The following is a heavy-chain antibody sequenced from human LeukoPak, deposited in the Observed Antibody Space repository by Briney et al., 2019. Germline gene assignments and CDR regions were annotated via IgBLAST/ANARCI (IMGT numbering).Heavy chain of an antibody. CDR2: MNPNSGNT. J-gene: IGHJ3*02. D-gene: IGHD3-22*01. Sequence: EASVKVSCKASGYTFTSYDINWVRQATGQGLEWMGWMNPNSGNTGYAQRFQGRVTMTRNTSISTAYMELSSLRSEDTAVYYCARTPYDSSGYLDAFDIWGQGTMVTVSS. CDR3: ARTPYDSSGYLDAFDI. CDR1: GYTFTSYD. V-gene: IGHV1-8*02.